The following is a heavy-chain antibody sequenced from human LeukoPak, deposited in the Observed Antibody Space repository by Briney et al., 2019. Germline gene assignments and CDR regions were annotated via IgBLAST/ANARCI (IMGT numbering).Heavy chain of an antibody. Sequence: PGGSLRLSCAASGFTFSSYGMHWVRQAPGKGLEWVAVIWYDGSNKYYADSVKARFTISRDNSKNTLYLQMNSLRAEDTAVYYCARDRLITMIVALEDDGFDIWGQGTMVTVSS. CDR1: GFTFSSYG. CDR3: ARDRLITMIVALEDDGFDI. D-gene: IGHD3-22*01. CDR2: IWYDGSNK. V-gene: IGHV3-33*01. J-gene: IGHJ3*02.